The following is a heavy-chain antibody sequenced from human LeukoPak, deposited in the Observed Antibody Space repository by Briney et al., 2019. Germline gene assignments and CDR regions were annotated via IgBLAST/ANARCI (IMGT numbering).Heavy chain of an antibody. J-gene: IGHJ4*02. V-gene: IGHV3-48*04. CDR3: ARAAYGSGSYYNPDFDY. CDR1: GFTFSSYS. CDR2: ISSSSSTI. Sequence: GGSLRLSCAASGFTFSSYSMNWDRQAPGKGLEWVSYISSSSSTIYYADSVKGRFTISRDNAKNSLYLQMNSLRAEDTAVYYCARAAYGSGSYYNPDFDYWGQGTLVTVSS. D-gene: IGHD3-10*01.